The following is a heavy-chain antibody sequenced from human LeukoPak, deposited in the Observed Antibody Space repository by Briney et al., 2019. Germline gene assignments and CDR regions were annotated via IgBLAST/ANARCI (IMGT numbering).Heavy chain of an antibody. D-gene: IGHD3-9*01. J-gene: IGHJ6*02. CDR2: ISAYNGNT. V-gene: IGHV1-18*01. Sequence: GASVKVSCKASGYTFTSYGISWVRQAPGQGLEWMGWISAYNGNTNYAQKLQGRVTMTTDTSTSTAYMELRSLRSDDTAVYYCARVLRRDILTGYHPRYYYYGMDVWGQGTTVTVSS. CDR1: GYTFTSYG. CDR3: ARVLRRDILTGYHPRYYYYGMDV.